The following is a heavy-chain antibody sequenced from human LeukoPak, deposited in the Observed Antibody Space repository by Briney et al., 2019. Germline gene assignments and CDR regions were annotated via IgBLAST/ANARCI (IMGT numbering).Heavy chain of an antibody. Sequence: GGSLRLSCAASGFTFDDYTMHWVRQAPGKGLEWVSLISWDGGSTYYADSVKGRFTISRDNSKNSLYLQMNSLRTEDTALYYCAKDRGGDLGYFDYWGQGTLVTVSS. CDR3: AKDRGGDLGYFDY. CDR2: ISWDGGST. J-gene: IGHJ4*02. D-gene: IGHD2-21*01. CDR1: GFTFDDYT. V-gene: IGHV3-43*01.